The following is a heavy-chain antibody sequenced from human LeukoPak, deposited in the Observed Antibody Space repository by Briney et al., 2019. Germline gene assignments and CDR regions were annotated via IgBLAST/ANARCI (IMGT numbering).Heavy chain of an antibody. CDR1: GYTFTSYY. J-gene: IGHJ5*02. CDR3: ARDRGSMAAAGLGWFDP. V-gene: IGHV1-46*01. CDR2: INPSGGST. Sequence: GASVKVSCKASGYTFTSYYMHWVRQAPGQGLEWMGIINPSGGSTSYAQKFQGRVTMTRDTSTSTVYMELSSLRSEDTAVYYCARDRGSMAAAGLGWFDPWGQGTLVTVSS. D-gene: IGHD6-13*01.